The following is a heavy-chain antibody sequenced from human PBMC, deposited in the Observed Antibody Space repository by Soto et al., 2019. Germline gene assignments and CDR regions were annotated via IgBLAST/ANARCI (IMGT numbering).Heavy chain of an antibody. D-gene: IGHD7-27*01. CDR3: PAENWGRGDY. V-gene: IGHV3-15*01. J-gene: IGHJ4*02. CDR1: GITFSNAW. CDR2: VKRQTEGAKT. Sequence: EVQLVESGGDLVKPGESLRLSCVASGITFSNAWLCWVRQAPGKGLEWVASVKRQTEGAKTDYAAPVKGRFTISRDDSKDTVYLKMNSLRIEDTAVYYCPAENWGRGDYWGQGTLVTVSS.